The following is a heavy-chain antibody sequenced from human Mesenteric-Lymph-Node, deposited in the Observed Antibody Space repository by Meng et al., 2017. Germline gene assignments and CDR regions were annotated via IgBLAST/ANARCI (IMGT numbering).Heavy chain of an antibody. CDR2: INWNGGST. V-gene: IGHV3-20*04. Sequence: GGSLRLSCAASGFTFDDYGMSWVRQAPGKGLEWVSGINWNGGSTGYADSVKGRFTISRDNSKNTLFLELNSLRPEDTAIYYCARGGYQYEYWGQGTLVTVSS. CDR1: GFTFDDYG. D-gene: IGHD3-22*01. CDR3: ARGGYQYEY. J-gene: IGHJ4*02.